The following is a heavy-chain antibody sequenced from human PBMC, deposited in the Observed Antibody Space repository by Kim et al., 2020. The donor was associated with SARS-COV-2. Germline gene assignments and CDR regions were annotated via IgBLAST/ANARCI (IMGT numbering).Heavy chain of an antibody. CDR3: AKFQGYYYYYGMDV. CDR1: GFTFSSYA. CDR2: IRGSDGRT. J-gene: IGHJ6*02. Sequence: GGSLRLSCAASGFTFSSYAMSWVRQAPGKGLEWVSTIRGSDGRTYYADSVKGRFTISRDNSKHTLYLHMNSLRAEATAVYFCAKFQGYYYYYGMDVWGQG. V-gene: IGHV3-23*01.